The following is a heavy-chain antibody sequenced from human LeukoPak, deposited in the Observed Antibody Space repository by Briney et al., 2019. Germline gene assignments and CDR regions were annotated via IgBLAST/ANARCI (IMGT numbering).Heavy chain of an antibody. CDR1: GFVFSTNY. CDR2: IYKDGRT. CDR3: AKSLTYYHENSDSI. J-gene: IGHJ4*02. V-gene: IGHV3-53*01. D-gene: IGHD3-22*01. Sequence: GGSLRLSCAASGFVFSTNYMTWVRQPPGKGLEWVSVIYKDGRTFYTDSVKGRFTISRDNSKNTVYLQMSSLRVEDTAVYYCAKSLTYYHENSDSIWGQGTLVTVSS.